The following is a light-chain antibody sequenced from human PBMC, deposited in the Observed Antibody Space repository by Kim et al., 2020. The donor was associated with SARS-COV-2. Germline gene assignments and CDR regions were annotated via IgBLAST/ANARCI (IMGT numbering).Light chain of an antibody. CDR3: SSYTTSNSWV. J-gene: IGLJ3*02. CDR2: DVS. V-gene: IGLV2-14*03. Sequence: QSLTIPCPGTISDVGRNNYVSWYQQHPGKAPKLMIYDVSKRPSGVSNRFSGSKSGNTASLTISGLQAEDEADYYCSSYTTSNSWVFGGGTKLAVL. CDR1: ISDVGRNNY.